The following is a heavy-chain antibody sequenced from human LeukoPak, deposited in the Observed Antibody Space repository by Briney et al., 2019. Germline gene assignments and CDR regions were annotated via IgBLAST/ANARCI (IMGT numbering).Heavy chain of an antibody. CDR3: ARDDFWSGYLHD. CDR2: IYYSGST. Sequence: PSETLSLTCTVSGGSISSYYWSWIRQPPGKGLEWIGYIYYSGSTNYNPSLKSRVTISVDTSKNQFSLKLSSVTAADTAVYYCARDDFWSGYLHDWGQGTLVTVSS. J-gene: IGHJ4*02. CDR1: GGSISSYY. D-gene: IGHD3-3*01. V-gene: IGHV4-59*12.